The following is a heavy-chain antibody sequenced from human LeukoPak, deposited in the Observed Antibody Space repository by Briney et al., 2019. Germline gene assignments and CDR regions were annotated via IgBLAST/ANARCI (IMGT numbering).Heavy chain of an antibody. CDR3: ARDGGLWELQNWFDP. D-gene: IGHD1-26*01. V-gene: IGHV3-21*01. J-gene: IGHJ5*02. CDR1: GFTFSSYG. CDR2: ISSSSSYI. Sequence: PGGSLRLSCAASGFTFSSYGMNWVRQAPGKGLEWVSSISSSSSYIYYADSVKGRFTISRDNAKNSLYLQMNSLRAEDTAVYYCARDGGLWELQNWFDPWGQGTLVTVSS.